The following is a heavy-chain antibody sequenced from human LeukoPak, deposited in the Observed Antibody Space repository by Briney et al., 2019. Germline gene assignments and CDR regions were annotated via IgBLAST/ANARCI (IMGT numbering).Heavy chain of an antibody. Sequence: GGSLRLSCAASGFTFSSYEMNWVRQAPGKGLEWVSYISSSGSTIYYADSVKGRFTISRDNAKNSLYLQMNSLRVEDTAVYYCARDGRWLRRDAFDFWGQGTMVTVSS. CDR1: GFTFSSYE. J-gene: IGHJ3*01. CDR3: ARDGRWLRRDAFDF. D-gene: IGHD5-24*01. V-gene: IGHV3-48*03. CDR2: ISSSGSTI.